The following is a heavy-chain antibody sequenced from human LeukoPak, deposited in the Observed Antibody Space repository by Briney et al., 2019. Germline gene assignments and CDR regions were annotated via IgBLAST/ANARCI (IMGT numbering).Heavy chain of an antibody. CDR2: IRSKANSYAT. D-gene: IGHD2-21*02. CDR1: GFTFSGSA. Sequence: PGGSLRLSCAASGFTFSGSAMHWVRQASGKGLEWVGRIRSKANSYATAYAASVKGRFTIYRDDSKNTAYLQMNSLKSEDTAVYYCTRQFQAYCGGDCLSAYGMDVWGQGTTVTVSS. J-gene: IGHJ6*02. CDR3: TRQFQAYCGGDCLSAYGMDV. V-gene: IGHV3-73*01.